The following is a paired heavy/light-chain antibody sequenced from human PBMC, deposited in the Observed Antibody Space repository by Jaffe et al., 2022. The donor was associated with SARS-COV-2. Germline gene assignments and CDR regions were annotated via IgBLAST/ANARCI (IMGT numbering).Light chain of an antibody. CDR3: QQYYSSPYT. Sequence: DIVMTQSPDSLAVSLGERATINCKSSQSVLYNSNNKNYLAWFQQKPGQPPKLLIYWASARESGVPDRFSGSGSETDFTLTISSLQAEDVAVYYCQQYYSSPYTFGQGTKLEIK. J-gene: IGKJ2*01. V-gene: IGKV4-1*01. CDR1: QSVLYNSNNKNY. CDR2: WAS.
Heavy chain of an antibody. V-gene: IGHV6-1*01. CDR3: ARAGDKDGSFDWTDRYFVH. CDR1: GDSVSSNAAA. J-gene: IGHJ4*02. Sequence: VQLQQSGPGLVKPSQTLALTCAISGDSVSSNAAAWHWIRQSPSRGLEWLGRTWFRSKWYYDYAVSVKGRISINPDTSKNQFSLQLRSLTPEDTAFYYCARAGDKDGSFDWTDRYFVHWGQGTLVSVSS. D-gene: IGHD3-9*01. CDR2: TWFRSKWYY.